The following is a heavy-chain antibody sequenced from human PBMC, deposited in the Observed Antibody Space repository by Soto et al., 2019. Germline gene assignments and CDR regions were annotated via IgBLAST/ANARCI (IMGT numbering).Heavy chain of an antibody. J-gene: IGHJ5*02. CDR3: ASRNQGYSDDWFDP. CDR2: IIPIFGTA. Sequence: ASVKVSCKASGGTFSSYAISWVRQAPGQGLEWMGGIIPIFGTANYAQKFQGRVTITADESTSTAYMELSSLRSEDTAVYYCASRNQGYSDDWFDPWGQGXLVTVSS. CDR1: GGTFSSYA. D-gene: IGHD6-13*01. V-gene: IGHV1-69*13.